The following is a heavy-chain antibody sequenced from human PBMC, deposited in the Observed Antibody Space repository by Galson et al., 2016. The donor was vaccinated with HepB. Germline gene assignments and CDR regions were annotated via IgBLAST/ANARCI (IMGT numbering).Heavy chain of an antibody. CDR3: AGVDTAMVIDY. J-gene: IGHJ4*02. Sequence: PALVKPTQTLTLTCTVSGFSLSSVRMGVSWIRQPPGKALEWLAHISSNDEKSYRTTLKSRLTISKDTSKSQVVLTMTNMDPMDTGTYYCAGVDTAMVIDYRGQGTLVTVSS. CDR1: GFSLSSVRMG. V-gene: IGHV2-26*01. CDR2: ISSNDEK. D-gene: IGHD5-18*01.